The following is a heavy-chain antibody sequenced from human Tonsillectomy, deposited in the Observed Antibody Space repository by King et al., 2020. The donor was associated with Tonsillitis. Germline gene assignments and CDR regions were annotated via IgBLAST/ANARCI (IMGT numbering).Heavy chain of an antibody. J-gene: IGHJ3*02. CDR2: IYYSGST. CDR3: ARDVRDKNALAFDI. V-gene: IGHV4-59*01. CDR1: GGSISSYY. Sequence: QLQESGPGLVKPSETLSLTCTVSGGSISSYYWSWIRQPPGKGLEWIGYIYYSGSTNYNPSLKSRVTISVDTSKNQFSLKLSSVTAADTAVYYCARDVRDKNALAFDIWGQGTMVTVSS.